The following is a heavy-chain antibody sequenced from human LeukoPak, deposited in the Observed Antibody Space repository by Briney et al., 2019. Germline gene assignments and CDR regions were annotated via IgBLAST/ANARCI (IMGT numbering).Heavy chain of an antibody. D-gene: IGHD3-22*01. CDR3: ARGPGSLYYYYYDSSGYYYGDY. CDR2: MNPNSGNT. Sequence: ASVKVSCTASGYTFTSYDINWVRQATGQGLEWMGWMNPNSGNTGYAQKFQGRVTMTRNTSISTAYMELSSLRSEDTAVYYCARGPGSLYYYYYDSSGYYYGDYWGQGTLVTVSS. J-gene: IGHJ4*02. V-gene: IGHV1-8*01. CDR1: GYTFTSYD.